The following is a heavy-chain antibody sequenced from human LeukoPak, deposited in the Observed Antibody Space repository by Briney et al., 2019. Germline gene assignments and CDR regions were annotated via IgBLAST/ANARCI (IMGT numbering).Heavy chain of an antibody. J-gene: IGHJ4*02. Sequence: GESLRLSCVDSGFTFTRYAMSWVRQAPGKGMEWVSAISGSDGKTYYGDSVKGRFTISRDTSKNTLYLQMNSLRAEDTAVYYCAKSQEAGVVTTDYWGQGTLVAVSS. D-gene: IGHD2-21*02. CDR2: ISGSDGKT. V-gene: IGHV3-23*01. CDR3: AKSQEAGVVTTDY. CDR1: GFTFTRYA.